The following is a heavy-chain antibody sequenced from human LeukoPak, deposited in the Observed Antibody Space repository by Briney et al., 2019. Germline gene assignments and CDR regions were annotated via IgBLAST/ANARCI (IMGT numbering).Heavy chain of an antibody. CDR3: ARGVHYGSDY. Sequence: GRSLRLPCAASGFTFSTYFMHWVRQAPGKGLVWVSRINSDGSTTSHADSVKGRFTISRDNAKNTLYLQMDSLRAEDTAVYFCARGVHYGSDYWGQGTLVTVSS. D-gene: IGHD4-17*01. CDR2: INSDGSTT. V-gene: IGHV3-74*01. CDR1: GFTFSTYF. J-gene: IGHJ4*02.